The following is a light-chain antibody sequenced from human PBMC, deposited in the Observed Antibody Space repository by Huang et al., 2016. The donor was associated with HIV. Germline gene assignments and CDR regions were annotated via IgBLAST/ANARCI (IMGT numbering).Light chain of an antibody. CDR3: QQRSNWPPSWT. CDR1: QSVSSY. J-gene: IGKJ1*01. CDR2: DAS. V-gene: IGKV3-11*01. Sequence: EIVLTQSPATLSLSPGERATLSCRGSQSVSSYLAWYQQKPGPAPRLLIYDASNRATGIPARFSGSGSGTDFTLTISSLEPEDFAVYYCQQRSNWPPSWTFGQGTKVEIK.